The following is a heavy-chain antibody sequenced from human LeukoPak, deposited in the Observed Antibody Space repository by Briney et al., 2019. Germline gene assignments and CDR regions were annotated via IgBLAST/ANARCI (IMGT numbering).Heavy chain of an antibody. D-gene: IGHD3-10*01. CDR3: ARSWFGELSSWFDP. J-gene: IGHJ5*02. CDR2: IYYSGST. CDR1: GGSISSSSYY. Sequence: PSETLSLTCTVSGGSISSSSYYWGWIRQPPGKGLEWIGSIYYSGSTYYNPSLKSRVTISVDTSKNQFSLKLSSVTAADTAVYYCARSWFGELSSWFDPWGQGTLVTVSS. V-gene: IGHV4-39*01.